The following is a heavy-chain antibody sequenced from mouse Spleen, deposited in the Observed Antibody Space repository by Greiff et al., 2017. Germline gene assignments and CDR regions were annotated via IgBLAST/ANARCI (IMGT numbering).Heavy chain of an antibody. J-gene: IGHJ4*01. CDR2: ISSGGDYI. Sequence: EVKVVESGEGLVKPGGSLKLSCAASGFTFSSYAMSWVRQTPEKRLEWVAYISSGGDYIYYADTVKGRFTISRDNARNTLYLQMSSLKSEDTAMYYCTRDGGYSNYVGAMDYWGQGTSVTVSS. CDR1: GFTFSSYA. V-gene: IGHV5-9-1*02. D-gene: IGHD2-5*01. CDR3: TRDGGYSNYVGAMDY.